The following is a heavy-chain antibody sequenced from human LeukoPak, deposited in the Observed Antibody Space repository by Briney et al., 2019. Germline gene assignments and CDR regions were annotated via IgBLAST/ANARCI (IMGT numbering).Heavy chain of an antibody. CDR1: GFTFSSYS. CDR3: ARDRYSGYGAFDY. D-gene: IGHD5-12*01. V-gene: IGHV3-21*01. CDR2: ISSSSSYI. Sequence: GGSLRLSCAASGFTFSSYSMNWVRQAPGKGLEWVSSISSSSSYIYYADSVKGRFTISKDNAKNSLYLQMNSLRAEDTAVYYCARDRYSGYGAFDYWGQGTLVTVSS. J-gene: IGHJ4*02.